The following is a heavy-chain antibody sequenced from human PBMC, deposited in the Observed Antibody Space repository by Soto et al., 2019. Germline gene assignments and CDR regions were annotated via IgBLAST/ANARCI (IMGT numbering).Heavy chain of an antibody. V-gene: IGHV1-58*01. Sequence: VKVSCKASGFTFSSSAVQWVRQARGQRLEWIGKIVVGSGNTNYAQKFQERVTITRDMPTSTAYMELSSLRSEDTAFYYCAAFDPGPMGFDPWGQGTLVTVSS. CDR1: GFTFSSSA. J-gene: IGHJ5*02. D-gene: IGHD3-9*01. CDR3: AAFDPGPMGFDP. CDR2: IVVGSGNT.